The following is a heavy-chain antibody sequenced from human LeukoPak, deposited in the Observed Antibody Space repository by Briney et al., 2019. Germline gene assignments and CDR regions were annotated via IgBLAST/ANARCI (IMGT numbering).Heavy chain of an antibody. CDR1: GGSFSGYY. CDR2: IDHSGST. V-gene: IGHV4-34*01. J-gene: IGHJ4*02. CDR3: ASRRDGYVNPFDC. D-gene: IGHD5-24*01. Sequence: SETLSLTCAVYGGSFSGYYWSWIRQPPGKGLEWFGEIDHSGSTNYNPSLKSRVIISVDTSKNQFSLKVNSVTAADTALYYCASRRDGYVNPFDCWGQGTQVTVSS.